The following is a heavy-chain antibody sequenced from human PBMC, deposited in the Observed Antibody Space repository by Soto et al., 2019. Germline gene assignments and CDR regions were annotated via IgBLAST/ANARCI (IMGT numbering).Heavy chain of an antibody. D-gene: IGHD3-3*01. Sequence: PXGSLGLSSEASGFIVNDHGMKWVRQAPGKGLEWVAYMSRSGSSVKYADSVKGRFTISTDNAKTYLYLQMHSLRVEDTAVYFCARFFSPSYDFWSGYYTPDYSMDVWGPGTTVTVSS. CDR2: MSRSGSSV. J-gene: IGHJ6*02. CDR3: ARFFSPSYDFWSGYYTPDYSMDV. CDR1: GFIVNDHG. V-gene: IGHV3-48*03.